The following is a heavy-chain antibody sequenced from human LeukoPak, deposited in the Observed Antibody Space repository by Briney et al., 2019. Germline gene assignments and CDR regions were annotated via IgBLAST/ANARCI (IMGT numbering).Heavy chain of an antibody. CDR3: ARGPCSSTSCYLRGFDC. D-gene: IGHD2-2*01. J-gene: IGHJ4*02. Sequence: SVKVSCKTSGGTFSSYAISWVRQAPGQGLEWMGGIIPIFGTANYAQKFQGRVTITADESTSTAYMELSSLRSEDMAVYYCARGPCSSTSCYLRGFDCWGQGTLVTVSS. CDR1: GGTFSSYA. V-gene: IGHV1-69*01. CDR2: IIPIFGTA.